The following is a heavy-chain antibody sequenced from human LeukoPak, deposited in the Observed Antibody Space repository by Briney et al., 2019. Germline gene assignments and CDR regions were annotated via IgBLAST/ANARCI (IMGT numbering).Heavy chain of an antibody. CDR2: IYSGGST. J-gene: IGHJ4*02. CDR3: ARDVGYYDSSGYYSLYFDY. CDR1: GFTVSSNY. D-gene: IGHD3-22*01. V-gene: IGHV3-53*01. Sequence: PGGSLRLSCAASGFTVSSNYMSWVRQAPGKGLEWVSVIYSGGSTYYADSVKGRFTISRDNSKNTLYLQMNSLRAEDTAVYYYARDVGYYDSSGYYSLYFDYWGQGTLVTVSS.